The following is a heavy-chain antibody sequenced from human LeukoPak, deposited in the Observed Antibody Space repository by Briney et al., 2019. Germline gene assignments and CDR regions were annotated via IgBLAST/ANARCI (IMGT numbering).Heavy chain of an antibody. CDR1: GASISALSDY. CDR3: ARHLTYDLGDL. V-gene: IGHV4-39*01. CDR2: MFNGGGT. D-gene: IGHD3-3*01. Sequence: SETLSLTCTVSGASISALSDYWGWIRQAPGKGLEWIGSMFNGGGTFYNPSLKSRVSMSIDVSKNQFSLRLKSVAASDTALYYCARHLTYDLGDLWGQGALVTVAS. J-gene: IGHJ5*02.